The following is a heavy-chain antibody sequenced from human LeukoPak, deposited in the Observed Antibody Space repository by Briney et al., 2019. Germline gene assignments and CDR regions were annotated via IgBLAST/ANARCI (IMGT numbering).Heavy chain of an antibody. D-gene: IGHD2-21*02. V-gene: IGHV3-48*01. Sequence: PGGSLRLSCAASGFTFSSYAMSWVRQAPGKGLEWVSHISSSSSTIYYADSVKGRFTISRDNAKNSLYLQMNSLRAEDTAVYYCARCGGDCYSGADDAFDIWGQGTMVTVSS. CDR3: ARCGGDCYSGADDAFDI. CDR1: GFTFSSYA. J-gene: IGHJ3*02. CDR2: ISSSSSTI.